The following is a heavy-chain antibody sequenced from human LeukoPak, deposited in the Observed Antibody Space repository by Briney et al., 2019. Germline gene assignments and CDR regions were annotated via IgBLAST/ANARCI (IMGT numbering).Heavy chain of an antibody. CDR3: ARRPRAEPDTSPDNWFDP. D-gene: IGHD1-14*01. V-gene: IGHV4-59*08. J-gene: IGHJ5*02. CDR1: DGSISTYF. Sequence: PSETLSLTCTVSDGSISTYFWNWIRQPPGRGLEWIGHVFYDGSTNLNPSLKSRVTILVDTSKNQFSLKLRSVTAADTAVYYCARRPRAEPDTSPDNWFDPWGQGTLVTVSS. CDR2: VFYDGST.